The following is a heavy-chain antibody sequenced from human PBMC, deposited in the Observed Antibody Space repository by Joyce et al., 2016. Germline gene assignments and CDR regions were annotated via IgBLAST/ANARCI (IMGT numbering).Heavy chain of an antibody. D-gene: IGHD4-17*01. CDR2: IKSKTDGGTT. CDR1: GFTFSNTC. Sequence: VLLVESGGGLVKPGGSLRLSCAASGFTFSNTCMTWVRQAPGKGLEWVGRIKSKTDGGTTDYAAPVKGRFTISRDDSNKTLYLQMHGLKTEDTAVYYCSTNTVLGDAFDIWGQGTMVSVSS. CDR3: STNTVLGDAFDI. J-gene: IGHJ3*02. V-gene: IGHV3-15*01.